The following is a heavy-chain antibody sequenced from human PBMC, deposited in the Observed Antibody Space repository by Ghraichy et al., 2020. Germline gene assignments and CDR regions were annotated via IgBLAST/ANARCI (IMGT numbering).Heavy chain of an antibody. V-gene: IGHV1-2*06. CDR3: ARDRWWLQSTYTGGFDF. Sequence: ASVKVSCKASGYTFTGYYMHWVRQAPGHGLEWMGRINPSSGGANYAQKFQGRVTMTRDTSIDTAYMELSSLRSDDTAVYYCARDRWWLQSTYTGGFDFWGQGTRVTVSS. J-gene: IGHJ4*02. CDR2: INPSSGGA. D-gene: IGHD2-15*01. CDR1: GYTFTGYY.